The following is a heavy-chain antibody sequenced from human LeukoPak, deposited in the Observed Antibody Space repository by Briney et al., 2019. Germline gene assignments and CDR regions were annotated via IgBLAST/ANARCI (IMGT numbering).Heavy chain of an antibody. D-gene: IGHD4/OR15-4a*01. CDR3: ARHEEYGGNPTFDY. CDR2: MHYSGNT. CDR1: GASISTNTDY. V-gene: IGHV4-39*01. J-gene: IGHJ4*02. Sequence: KASETLSLTCTVSGASISTNTDYWGWIRQPPGRGLEWIGSMHYSGNTYHNASLRSRVTISLDTSENQFSLKVNSVTAADTAVYYCARHEEYGGNPTFDYWGQGILITVSS.